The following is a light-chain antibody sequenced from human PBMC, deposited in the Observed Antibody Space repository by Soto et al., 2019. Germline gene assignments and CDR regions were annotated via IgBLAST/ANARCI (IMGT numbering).Light chain of an antibody. J-gene: IGLJ2*01. V-gene: IGLV2-14*01. CDR3: TSYTTTTTVL. Sequence: QSVLTQPASVSGSPGQSITISCTGTTHDICNYHSVSWYQHHPGRAPKLMIYDVNDRPSGFSDRFAGSKSDNTAYLTISGLQTEDEADYYCTSYTTTTTVLVGGGTKLTVL. CDR1: THDICNYHS. CDR2: DVN.